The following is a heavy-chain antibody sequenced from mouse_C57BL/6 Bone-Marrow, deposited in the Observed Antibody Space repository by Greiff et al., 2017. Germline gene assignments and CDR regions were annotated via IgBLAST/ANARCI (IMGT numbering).Heavy chain of an antibody. J-gene: IGHJ1*03. CDR3: ARILRLWYFDV. V-gene: IGHV1-52*01. D-gene: IGHD1-1*01. Sequence: QVHLQQPGAELVRPGSSVKLSCKASGYTFTSYWMHWVKQRPIQGLEWIGNIDPSDSETHYNQKFKDKATLTVDKSSSTAYMQLSSLTSEDSAVYYCARILRLWYFDVWGTGTTVTVSS. CDR1: GYTFTSYW. CDR2: IDPSDSET.